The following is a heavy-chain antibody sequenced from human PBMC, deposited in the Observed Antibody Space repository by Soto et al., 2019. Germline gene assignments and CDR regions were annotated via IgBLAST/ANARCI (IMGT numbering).Heavy chain of an antibody. J-gene: IGHJ4*02. V-gene: IGHV5-51*01. CDR3: ARGGVSTRNFDY. CDR1: GYNFAGYW. CDR2: IYPSDSDT. D-gene: IGHD3-3*01. Sequence: GESLKISCKGSGYNFAGYWIAWVRQMPGKGLELMGIIYPSDSDTRYRPSFQGQVTISADKSISSAYLQWSSLRASDTAMYYCARGGVSTRNFDYWGQGTPVTVSS.